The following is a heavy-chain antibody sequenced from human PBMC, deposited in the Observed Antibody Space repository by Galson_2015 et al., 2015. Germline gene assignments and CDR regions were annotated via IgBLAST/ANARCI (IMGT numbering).Heavy chain of an antibody. J-gene: IGHJ4*02. CDR2: ISFDGRSK. V-gene: IGHV3-30*01. CDR3: ARDRSTIFGVVMQD. Sequence: SLRLSCAASGFTFSINAMHWVRQAPGKGLEWVATISFDGRSKYYADSVRGRFTISRDNSKNTLYLQMNGLRPEETAVYYCARDRSTIFGVVMQDWGQGTLVTVSS. D-gene: IGHD3-3*02. CDR1: GFTFSINA.